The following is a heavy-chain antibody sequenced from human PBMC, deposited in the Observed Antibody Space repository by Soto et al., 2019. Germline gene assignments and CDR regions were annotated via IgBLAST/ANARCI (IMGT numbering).Heavy chain of an antibody. D-gene: IGHD1-26*01. J-gene: IGHJ6*02. CDR2: IIPIFGTA. Sequence: GASVKVSCKASGGTFSSYASSWVRQAPGQGLEWMGGIIPIFGTANYAQKFQGRVTITADESTSTAYMELSSLRSEDTAVYYCAREGVGYQGYYYGMDVWGQGTTVTVSS. CDR1: GGTFSSYA. V-gene: IGHV1-69*13. CDR3: AREGVGYQGYYYGMDV.